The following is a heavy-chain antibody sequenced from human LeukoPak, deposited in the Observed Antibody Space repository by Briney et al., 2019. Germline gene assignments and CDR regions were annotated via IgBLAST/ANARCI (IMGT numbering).Heavy chain of an antibody. V-gene: IGHV4-34*01. CDR2: INHSGST. CDR3: AYSSGYQQH. J-gene: IGHJ4*02. D-gene: IGHD3-22*01. Sequence: KPLETLSLTCAVYGGSFSDYYWSWMRQPPGKGLEWIGEINHSGSTNYNPSLKSRVTISVDTSKNQFSLKLSSVTAADTAVYYCAYSSGYQQHWGQGTLVTVSS. CDR1: GGSFSDYY.